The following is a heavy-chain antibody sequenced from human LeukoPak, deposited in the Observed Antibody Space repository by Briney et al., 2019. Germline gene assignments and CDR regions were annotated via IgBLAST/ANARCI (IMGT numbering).Heavy chain of an antibody. CDR1: GGSISSYY. CDR3: ARHFAMITFGGVIVNWFDP. Sequence: PSETLSLTCTVSGGSISSYYWSWVRQPPGKGLEWIGYIYYSGSTYSNPSLTSRVTISVDTSKNQFSLKLSSVAVADTAVYYCARHFAMITFGGVIVNWFDPWGQGTMVTVSS. CDR2: IYYSGST. D-gene: IGHD3-16*02. J-gene: IGHJ5*02. V-gene: IGHV4-59*01.